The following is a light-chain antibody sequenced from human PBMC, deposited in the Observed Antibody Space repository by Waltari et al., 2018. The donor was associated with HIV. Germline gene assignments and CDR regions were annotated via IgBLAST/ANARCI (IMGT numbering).Light chain of an antibody. Sequence: QSVLTQPPSVSGAPGQTVTISCTGSSSNIGARFDVHWYQQIPGPAPKLLMYGNNRPSGVPDRFSGSKSGTSASLAISGLQSEDEADYSCSTWDASLNGWVFGGGTKLTVL. V-gene: IGLV1-40*01. CDR3: STWDASLNGWV. CDR1: SSNIGARFD. CDR2: GN. J-gene: IGLJ3*02.